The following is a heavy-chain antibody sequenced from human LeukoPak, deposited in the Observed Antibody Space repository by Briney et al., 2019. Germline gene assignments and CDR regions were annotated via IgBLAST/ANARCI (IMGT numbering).Heavy chain of an antibody. V-gene: IGHV1-8*01. CDR3: ASYYGYNS. Sequence: ASVKVSCKGSGYTFTSLDINLVRQATGQGLEWMGVMNPNSGNTGYAQTFQGRGTMTGNTSISTTYMQLSSLRSADTAVYYCASYYGYNSWGQGTLVTVSS. CDR1: GYTFTSLD. CDR2: MNPNSGNT. D-gene: IGHD5-24*01. J-gene: IGHJ1*01.